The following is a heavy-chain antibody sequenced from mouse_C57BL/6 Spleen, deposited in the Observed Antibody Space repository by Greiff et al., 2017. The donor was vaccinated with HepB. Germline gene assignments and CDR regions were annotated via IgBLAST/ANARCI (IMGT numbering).Heavy chain of an antibody. Sequence: QVQLQQSGAELVRPGPSVKMSCKASGYTFTNYWIGWAKQRPGHGLEWIGDIYPGGGYTNYNEKFKGKATLTADKSSSTAYMQFSSLTSEDSAIYDCARRDYGSDWYFDVWGTGTTVTVSS. CDR2: IYPGGGYT. CDR1: GYTFTNYW. CDR3: ARRDYGSDWYFDV. D-gene: IGHD1-1*01. J-gene: IGHJ1*03. V-gene: IGHV1-63*01.